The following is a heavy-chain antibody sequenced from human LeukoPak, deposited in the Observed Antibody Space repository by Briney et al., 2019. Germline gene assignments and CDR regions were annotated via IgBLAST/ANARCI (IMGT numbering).Heavy chain of an antibody. D-gene: IGHD6-13*01. CDR3: AILAAEGNYYYMDV. CDR2: IIPIFGTA. CDR1: GGTFSSYA. V-gene: IGHV1-69*05. J-gene: IGHJ6*03. Sequence: SVKVSCKASGGTFSSYAISWVRQAPGQGLEWMGGIIPIFGTANYAQKFQGRVTITTDESTSTAYMELSSLRSEDTAVYYCAILAAEGNYYYMDVWGKGTTVTVSS.